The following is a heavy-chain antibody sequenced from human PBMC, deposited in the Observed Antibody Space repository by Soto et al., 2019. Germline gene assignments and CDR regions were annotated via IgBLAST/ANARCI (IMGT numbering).Heavy chain of an antibody. CDR1: GFTFSDFY. J-gene: IGHJ4*02. Sequence: LRLSCAASGFTFSDFYMTWIRQAPGKGLEWLSYISNSGTTIYYSDSVKGRFTISRDNAKKSLYLQMNSLRAEDTAIYYCARANYDILTGYSDYWGQGTLVTVSS. D-gene: IGHD3-9*01. CDR3: ARANYDILTGYSDY. V-gene: IGHV3-11*01. CDR2: ISNSGTTI.